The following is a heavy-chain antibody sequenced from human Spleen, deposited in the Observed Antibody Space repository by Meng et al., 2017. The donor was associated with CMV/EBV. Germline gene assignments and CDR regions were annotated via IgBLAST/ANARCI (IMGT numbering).Heavy chain of an antibody. CDR1: GFTFSSYG. V-gene: IGHV3-30*02. CDR2: IRYDGSNK. J-gene: IGHJ6*02. D-gene: IGHD1-26*01. Sequence: GESLKISCAASGFTFSSYGMHWVRQAPGKGLEWVAFIRYDGSNKYYADSVKGRFTISRDNSKNTLYLQTKSLRAEDTAVYYCAKMGSGVGDYYYYYYGMDVWGQGTTVTVSS. CDR3: AKMGSGVGDYYYYYYGMDV.